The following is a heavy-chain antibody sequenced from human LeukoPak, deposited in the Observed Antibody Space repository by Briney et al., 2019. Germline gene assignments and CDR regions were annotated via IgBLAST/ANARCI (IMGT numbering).Heavy chain of an antibody. CDR1: GFTFSSYE. Sequence: GGSLRLSCAASGFTFSSYEMNWVRQAPGKGLEWVSYISSSDSTIYHADSVKGLFTISRDNAKNSLYLQMNSLRAEDTAVYYCARECGYSGYDYFFDSPSDYRGQGTLVAVSS. D-gene: IGHD5-12*01. V-gene: IGHV3-48*03. CDR3: ARECGYSGYDYFFDSPSDY. J-gene: IGHJ4*02. CDR2: ISSSDSTI.